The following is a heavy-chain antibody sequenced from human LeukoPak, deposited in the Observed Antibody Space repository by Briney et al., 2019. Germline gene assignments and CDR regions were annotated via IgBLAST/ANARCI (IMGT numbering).Heavy chain of an antibody. CDR3: AKDIQNRYYYGSGSYPLFDY. J-gene: IGHJ4*02. CDR1: GFTFSSYS. V-gene: IGHV3-21*04. CDR2: ISSSSSYI. D-gene: IGHD3-10*01. Sequence: PGGSLRLSCAASGFTFSSYSMNWVRQAPGKGLEWVSSISSSSSYIYYADSVKGRFTISRDNAKNSLYLQMNSLRAEDTALYYCAKDIQNRYYYGSGSYPLFDYWGQGTLVTVSS.